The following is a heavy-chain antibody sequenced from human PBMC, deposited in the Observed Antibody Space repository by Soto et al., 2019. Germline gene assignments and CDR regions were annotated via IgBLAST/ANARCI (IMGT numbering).Heavy chain of an antibody. V-gene: IGHV4-4*02. CDR2: IYHSERT. Sequence: QVQLQESGPGLVKPSGTLSLTCAVSGDSISSSNWGSWVRQPPGRGLEWIGEIYHSERTNYNPSLKSRVIISVDKSKNQFPLKLSSVTAADTAGYYCARGRYSSGLYGEWFDPWGQGTLVTVSS. CDR3: ARGRYSSGLYGEWFDP. J-gene: IGHJ5*02. D-gene: IGHD6-19*01. CDR1: GDSISSSNW.